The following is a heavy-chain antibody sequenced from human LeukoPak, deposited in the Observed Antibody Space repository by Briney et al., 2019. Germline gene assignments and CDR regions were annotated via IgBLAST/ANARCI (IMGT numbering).Heavy chain of an antibody. D-gene: IGHD4-17*01. V-gene: IGHV3-23*05. CDR1: GFTFSSYA. J-gene: IGHJ4*02. Sequence: GGSLRLSCAASGFTFSSYAMNWVRQAPGKGLEWVSGIDNSGTITYYTDSVKGRFTISRDNSKNTLYLQMNSLRAEDTAVYYCTKAGNYGAWDYWGQGTLVTVSS. CDR3: TKAGNYGAWDY. CDR2: IDNSGTIT.